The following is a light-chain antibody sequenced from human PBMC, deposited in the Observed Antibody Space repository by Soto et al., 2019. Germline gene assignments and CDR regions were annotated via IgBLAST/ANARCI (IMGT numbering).Light chain of an antibody. Sequence: DLQMTQSPSSLSASVGDRVTITCRASQSISSYLNWYQQKPGKAPKLLIYAASSLQSGVPSRFSGSGSGTDFTPTISSLQPEDFATYYCQQSYSTPRTFGQGTKLEIK. J-gene: IGKJ2*01. CDR3: QQSYSTPRT. CDR2: AAS. CDR1: QSISSY. V-gene: IGKV1-39*01.